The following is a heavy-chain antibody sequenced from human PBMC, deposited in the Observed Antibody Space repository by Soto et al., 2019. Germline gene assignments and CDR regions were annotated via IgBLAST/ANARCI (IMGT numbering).Heavy chain of an antibody. CDR3: AVWFFSDTSGYKGYYFAD. Sequence: GESLKISCKGSGYSFTDYWIGWVRQMPGKGLDWMGIIYPGDSDARYSPSFQGQVTISADKSISTAYLRWSSLKASDTAMYYCAVWFFSDTSGYKGYYFADCGRGTLVTVSS. D-gene: IGHD3-22*01. CDR2: IYPGDSDA. V-gene: IGHV5-51*01. J-gene: IGHJ4*02. CDR1: GYSFTDYW.